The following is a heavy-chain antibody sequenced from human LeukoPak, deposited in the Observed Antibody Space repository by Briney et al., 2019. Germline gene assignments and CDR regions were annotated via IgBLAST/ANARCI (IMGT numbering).Heavy chain of an antibody. Sequence: GGSLRLSCAVSGLIFSTNYMSWVRQAPGKGLEWVSVIYSGGGTYYADSVRGRFTISRDNSKSTLYLQMSSLRAEDTAVYYCARGGGNYAFDYWGQGTLVTVSS. CDR3: ARGGGNYAFDY. CDR2: IYSGGGT. D-gene: IGHD1-26*01. V-gene: IGHV3-53*01. J-gene: IGHJ4*02. CDR1: GLIFSTNY.